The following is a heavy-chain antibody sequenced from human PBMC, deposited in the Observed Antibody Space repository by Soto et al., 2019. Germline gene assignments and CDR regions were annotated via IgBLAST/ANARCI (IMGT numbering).Heavy chain of an antibody. Sequence: TGGSLRLSCAASGFIFSHYSMNWVRQFPGKGLEWIAYIDGGSSAIHYTDSVKGRFAISRDNARNSLYLQMNSLRDEDTAVYYCTREGSWGRGTQVTIRS. V-gene: IGHV3-48*02. CDR2: IDGGSSAI. CDR3: TREGS. CDR1: GFIFSHYS. J-gene: IGHJ4*02.